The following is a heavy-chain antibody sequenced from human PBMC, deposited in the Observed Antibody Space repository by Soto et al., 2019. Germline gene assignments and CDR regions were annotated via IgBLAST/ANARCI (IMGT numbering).Heavy chain of an antibody. J-gene: IGHJ4*02. V-gene: IGHV4-34*01. CDR2: INHSGST. CDR3: ARGGVDTAMVYFDY. Sequence: SETLSLTCAVYGGSFSGYYWSWIRQPPGKGLEWIGEINHSGSTNYNPSLKSRVTISVDTSKNQSSLKLSSVTAADTAVYYCARGGVDTAMVYFDYWGQGTLVTVSS. CDR1: GGSFSGYY. D-gene: IGHD5-18*01.